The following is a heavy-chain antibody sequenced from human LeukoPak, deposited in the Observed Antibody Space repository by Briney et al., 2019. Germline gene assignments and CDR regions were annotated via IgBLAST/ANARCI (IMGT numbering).Heavy chain of an antibody. J-gene: IGHJ6*04. D-gene: IGHD6-13*01. CDR3: ASSYSSSLDV. CDR1: GGSFSGYY. Sequence: SETLSLTCAVYGGSFSGYYWSWIRQPAGKGLEWIGRIYTSGSTNYNPSLKSRVTMSVDTSKNQFSLKLSSVTAADTAVYYCASSYSSSLDVWGKGTTVTVSS. V-gene: IGHV4-59*10. CDR2: IYTSGST.